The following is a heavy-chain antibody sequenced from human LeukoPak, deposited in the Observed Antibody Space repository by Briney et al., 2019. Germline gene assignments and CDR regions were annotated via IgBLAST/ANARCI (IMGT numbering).Heavy chain of an antibody. CDR1: GGTFSSYA. D-gene: IGHD3-22*01. CDR3: AREVAYYDSTGDPLYHFDY. CDR2: IIPVFGTA. V-gene: IGHV1-69*13. Sequence: ASVKVSCKASGGTFSSYAINWVRQAPGQGLEWMGGIIPVFGTANYAQRFQGRVTITADESTSTAYMELSSLRSEDTAVYYCAREVAYYDSTGDPLYHFDYWGQGTLVT. J-gene: IGHJ4*02.